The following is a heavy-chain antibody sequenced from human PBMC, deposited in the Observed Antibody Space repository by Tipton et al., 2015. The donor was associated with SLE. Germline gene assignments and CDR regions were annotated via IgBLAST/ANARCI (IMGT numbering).Heavy chain of an antibody. V-gene: IGHV1-8*01. J-gene: IGHJ1*01. Sequence: QSGPEVKKPGASVKVSCKASGYTFTSYDINWVRQATGQGLEWMGWMNPNSGNTGYAQKFQGRVTMTRNTSISTAYMELSSLRSEDTAVYYCATSYRDYVEYFQHWGQGTLVTASS. CDR2: MNPNSGNT. CDR3: ATSYRDYVEYFQH. CDR1: GYTFTSYD. D-gene: IGHD4-17*01.